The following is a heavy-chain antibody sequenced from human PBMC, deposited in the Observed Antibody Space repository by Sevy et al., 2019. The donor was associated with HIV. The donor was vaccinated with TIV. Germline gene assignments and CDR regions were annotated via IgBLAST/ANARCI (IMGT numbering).Heavy chain of an antibody. Sequence: GGSLRLSCAASGFTFSSYGMHWVRQAPGKGLEWVAVISYDGSNKYYADSVKGRFTISRDNSKNTLYLQMNSLRAEDTAVYYCAKGSGWNDEPDDAFDIWGQRTMVTVSS. J-gene: IGHJ3*02. CDR3: AKGSGWNDEPDDAFDI. CDR2: ISYDGSNK. CDR1: GFTFSSYG. D-gene: IGHD1-1*01. V-gene: IGHV3-30*18.